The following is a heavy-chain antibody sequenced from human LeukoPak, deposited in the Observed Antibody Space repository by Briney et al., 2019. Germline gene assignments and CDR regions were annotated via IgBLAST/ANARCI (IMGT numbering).Heavy chain of an antibody. CDR1: GYSFTSYW. Sequence: GESLKISCKGSGYSFTSYWIGWVRQMPGKGLEWMGIIYPGDSDTRYRPSFQGKVTISADKAISTAYLQWSSLKASDTAMYYCARTVDTAMVSARWDDWGQGTLVSVSS. CDR2: IYPGDSDT. CDR3: ARTVDTAMVSARWDD. V-gene: IGHV5-51*01. J-gene: IGHJ4*02. D-gene: IGHD5-18*01.